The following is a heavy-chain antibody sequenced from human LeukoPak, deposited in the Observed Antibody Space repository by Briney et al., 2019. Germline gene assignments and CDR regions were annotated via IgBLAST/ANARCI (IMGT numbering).Heavy chain of an antibody. CDR3: ARGRRTGWYFDY. CDR1: GFTFSSYW. CDR2: INSDGSST. D-gene: IGHD3/OR15-3a*01. Sequence: GGSLRLPCAASGFTFSSYWMHWVRQAPGKGLVWVSRINSDGSSTSYADSVKGRFTISRDNAKNTLYLQMNSLRAEDTAVYYCARGRRTGWYFDYWGQGTLVTVSS. J-gene: IGHJ4*02. V-gene: IGHV3-74*01.